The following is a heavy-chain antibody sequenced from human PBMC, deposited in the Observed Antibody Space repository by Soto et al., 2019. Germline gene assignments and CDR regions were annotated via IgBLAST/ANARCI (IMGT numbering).Heavy chain of an antibody. V-gene: IGHV4-34*01. Sequence: PSETLSLTCAVYGGSFSGYYWSWIRQPPGKGLEWIGEINHSGSTNYNPSIKSRVTISVDTSKNQFSLKLSSVTAADTAVYYCARGAWFDPWGQGTLVTVSS. CDR3: ARGAWFDP. CDR1: GGSFSGYY. J-gene: IGHJ5*02. CDR2: INHSGST.